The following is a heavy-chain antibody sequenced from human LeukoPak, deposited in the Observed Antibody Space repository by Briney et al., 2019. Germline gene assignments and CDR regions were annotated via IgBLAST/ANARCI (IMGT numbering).Heavy chain of an antibody. CDR2: ISSSSSYI. CDR1: GFTFSTYE. Sequence: GGSLRLSCAASGFTFSTYEMTWVRQAPGKGLEWVSSISSSSSYIYYADSVKGRFTISRDNAKNSLYLQMNSLRAEDTAVYYCARSWELLLGDYFDYWGQGTLVTVSS. V-gene: IGHV3-21*01. J-gene: IGHJ4*02. CDR3: ARSWELLLGDYFDY. D-gene: IGHD1-26*01.